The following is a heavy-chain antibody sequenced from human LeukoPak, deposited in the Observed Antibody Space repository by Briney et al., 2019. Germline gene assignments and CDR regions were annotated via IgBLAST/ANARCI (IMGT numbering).Heavy chain of an antibody. V-gene: IGHV3-30*02. D-gene: IGHD2-15*01. Sequence: PGGSLRLSCAASGFTFSSYGMHWVRQAPGKGLEWVAFIRYDGSNKYYADSVKGRFTISRDNSKNTLYLKMNSLRAEDTAVYYCAKDTHSRHSIVVVVAATDYWGQGTLVTVSS. CDR3: AKDTHSRHSIVVVVAATDY. J-gene: IGHJ4*02. CDR1: GFTFSSYG. CDR2: IRYDGSNK.